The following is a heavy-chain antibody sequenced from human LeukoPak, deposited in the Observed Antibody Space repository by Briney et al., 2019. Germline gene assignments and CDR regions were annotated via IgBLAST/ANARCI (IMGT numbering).Heavy chain of an antibody. D-gene: IGHD4-17*01. J-gene: IGHJ4*02. CDR3: AKDLRAMTTVTPFDY. Sequence: GGSLRLSCAASGFTFSSYAMSWVRQAPGKGLEWASITISSGVSAYYADSVKGRFTISRDNSKNTLYLQMNNLRAEDTAIYYCAKDLRAMTTVTPFDYWGQGTLVTVSS. V-gene: IGHV3-23*01. CDR2: TISSGVSA. CDR1: GFTFSSYA.